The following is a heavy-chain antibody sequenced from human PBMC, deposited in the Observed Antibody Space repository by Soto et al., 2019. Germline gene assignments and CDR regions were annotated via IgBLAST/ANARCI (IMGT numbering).Heavy chain of an antibody. D-gene: IGHD3-16*02. CDR3: GRWIYLKYGLDV. CDR2: INTDGSTT. CDR1: EFTFNNYW. V-gene: IGHV3-74*01. Sequence: EVQLVESGGGLVQPGGSLRLSCAASEFTFNNYWMHWVRQVPGKGLEWVSRINTDGSTTNYADSVMGRFTISRDNADNTVYLRMNSLRAEDTAVYYCGRWIYLKYGLDVWGRGATVTVSS. J-gene: IGHJ6*02.